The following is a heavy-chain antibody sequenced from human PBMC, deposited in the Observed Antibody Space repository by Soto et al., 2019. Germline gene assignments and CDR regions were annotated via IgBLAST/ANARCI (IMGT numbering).Heavy chain of an antibody. CDR3: ARRYGSSFDY. Sequence: PSETLSPTCTVSGGSISSYYWSWIRQPPGKGLEWIGYIYYSGSTNYNPSLKSRVTISVNTSKNQFSLKLSSVTAADTAVYYCARRYGSSFDYWGQGTPVTVSS. CDR2: IYYSGST. J-gene: IGHJ4*02. V-gene: IGHV4-59*08. CDR1: GGSISSYY. D-gene: IGHD3-16*01.